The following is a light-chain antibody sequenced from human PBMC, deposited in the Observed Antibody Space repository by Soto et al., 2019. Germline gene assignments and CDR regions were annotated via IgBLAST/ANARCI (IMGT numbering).Light chain of an antibody. J-gene: IGKJ5*01. CDR3: QQYYNWPRT. CDR1: ENIYTN. CDR2: GAS. V-gene: IGKV3-15*01. Sequence: EIVLTQSPSTRSFSPCERSTLSFMASENIYTNLAWYQQKPGQAPRLLFYGASTRATGLPARFSGTGSGTEFTLTINSLQAEDSAVYYCQQYYNWPRTFGQGTRLEIK.